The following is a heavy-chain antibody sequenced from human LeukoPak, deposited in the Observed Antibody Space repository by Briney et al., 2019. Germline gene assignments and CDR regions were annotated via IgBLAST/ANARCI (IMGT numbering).Heavy chain of an antibody. D-gene: IGHD6-13*01. Sequence: PSETLSLTCAVSGYSISSGYYWGWIRQPPGKGLEWIGSIYHSGSTYYNPSLKSRVTISVDTSKNQFSLKLSSVTAADTAVYYCARVKAAGTLDYWGQGTLVIVSS. CDR3: ARVKAAGTLDY. CDR2: IYHSGST. CDR1: GYSISSGYY. V-gene: IGHV4-38-2*01. J-gene: IGHJ4*02.